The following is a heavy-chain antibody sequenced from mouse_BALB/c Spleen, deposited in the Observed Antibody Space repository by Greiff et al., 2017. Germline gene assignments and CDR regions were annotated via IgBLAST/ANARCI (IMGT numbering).Heavy chain of an antibody. D-gene: IGHD2-1*01. CDR3: ASYGNLFAY. V-gene: IGHV14-3*02. CDR1: GFNIKDTY. CDR2: IDPANGNT. Sequence: EVMLVESGAELVKPGASVKLSCTASGFNIKDTYMHWVKQRPEQGLEWIGRIDPANGNTKYDPKFQGKATITADTSSNTAYLQLSSLTSEDTAVYYCASYGNLFAYWGQGTLVTVSA. J-gene: IGHJ3*01.